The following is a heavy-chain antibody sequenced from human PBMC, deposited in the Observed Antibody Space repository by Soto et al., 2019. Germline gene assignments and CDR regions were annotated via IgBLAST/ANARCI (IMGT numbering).Heavy chain of an antibody. CDR1: GFTCSSYA. CDR3: ATTYILDY. V-gene: IGHV3-23*01. D-gene: IGHD3-16*01. CDR2: LSESGTRT. J-gene: IGHJ4*01. Sequence: PGGSLRLSCASSGFTCSSYAMIWVRQAPEKGLEWVSALSESGTRTYYADSVKGRFTISRDNSKNTLYLEMNSLRAEDTAIYYCATTYILDYWGQGTLVTVS.